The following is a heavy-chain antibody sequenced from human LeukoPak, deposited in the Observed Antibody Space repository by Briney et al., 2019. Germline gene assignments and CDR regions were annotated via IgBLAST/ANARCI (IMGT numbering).Heavy chain of an antibody. V-gene: IGHV3-9*01. CDR1: GFNFHDYA. D-gene: IGHD6-13*01. CDR2: ISWNSGRL. J-gene: IGHJ4*02. Sequence: GGSLRLSCAASGFNFHDYAMHWVRQTPGKGLEWVSSISWNSGRLGYADSVKGRFTISRDNAKNSLYLEMNSLRAEDTALYFCAKDIDCSSWYYFDYWGQGTLVTVSS. CDR3: AKDIDCSSWYYFDY.